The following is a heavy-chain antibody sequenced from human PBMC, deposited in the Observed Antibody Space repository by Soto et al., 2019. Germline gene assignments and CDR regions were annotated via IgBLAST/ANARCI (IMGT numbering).Heavy chain of an antibody. J-gene: IGHJ5*02. Sequence: ASVKVSCKASGYPFTSYGISWVRQAPGQGLEWMGWISAYNGNTNYAQKLQGRVTMTTDTSTSTAYMELRSLRSDDTAVYYCARDRADIVVVPAAMTSDWFDPWGQGTLVTVSS. D-gene: IGHD2-2*01. CDR2: ISAYNGNT. CDR1: GYPFTSYG. V-gene: IGHV1-18*01. CDR3: ARDRADIVVVPAAMTSDWFDP.